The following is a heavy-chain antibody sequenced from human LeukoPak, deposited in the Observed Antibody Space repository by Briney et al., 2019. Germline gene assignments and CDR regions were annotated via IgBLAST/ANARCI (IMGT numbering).Heavy chain of an antibody. J-gene: IGHJ4*02. D-gene: IGHD5-12*01. CDR1: GGSISCSSVY. CDR3: AMTRVYSGYGGVDY. CDR2: IYYSGST. V-gene: IGHV4-39*01. Sequence: PSGTLSLTCTVSGGSISCSSVYWGWIRQPPGKGLEWIGYIYYSGSTYYNPSLKSRVTISVDTSKNQFSLKLSSVTAADTAVYYCAMTRVYSGYGGVDYWGQGTLVTVSS.